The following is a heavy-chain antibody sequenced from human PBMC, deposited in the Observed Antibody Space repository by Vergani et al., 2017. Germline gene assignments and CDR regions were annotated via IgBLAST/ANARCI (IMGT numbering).Heavy chain of an antibody. Sequence: QVQLVQSGAEVKKPGASVKVSCKASGYTFTSYAMHWVRQAPGQRLEWMGWINAGNGNTKYSQKFQGRVTITRDTSASTAYMELSSLRSEDTAVYYCAKPASSSWSYNWFDPWGQGTLVTVSS. CDR3: AKPASSSWSYNWFDP. V-gene: IGHV1-3*01. D-gene: IGHD6-13*01. CDR1: GYTFTSYA. CDR2: INAGNGNT. J-gene: IGHJ5*02.